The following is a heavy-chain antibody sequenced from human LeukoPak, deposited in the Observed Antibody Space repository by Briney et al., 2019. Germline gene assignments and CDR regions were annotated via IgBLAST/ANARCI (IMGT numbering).Heavy chain of an antibody. CDR1: GGSISSYY. Sequence: PSETLSLTCTVSGGSISSYYWSWIRQPPGKGLEWIGYIYTSGSTNYNPSLKSRVTISVDTSKNQFSLKLSSVTAADTAVYYCARHEDGYCSSTSCYLDAFDIWGQGTMVTVSS. V-gene: IGHV4-4*09. CDR3: ARHEDGYCSSTSCYLDAFDI. D-gene: IGHD2-2*03. CDR2: IYTSGST. J-gene: IGHJ3*02.